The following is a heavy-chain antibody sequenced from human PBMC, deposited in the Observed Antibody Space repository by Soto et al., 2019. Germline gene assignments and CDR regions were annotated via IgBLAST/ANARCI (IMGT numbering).Heavy chain of an antibody. V-gene: IGHV1-69*12. D-gene: IGHD3-22*01. CDR2: IIPVFGTP. J-gene: IGHJ6*02. Sequence: QVQLVQSGAEVKKPGSSVKVSCKASGGSLSNYGISWVRQAPGQGLEWMGAIIPVFGTPNYAQKFQDRVTITADESTTTVYMEVRSLTSEDTAVYYCDRGDATKIVVTTYYAMDVWGQGTTVTVSS. CDR3: DRGDATKIVVTTYYAMDV. CDR1: GGSLSNYG.